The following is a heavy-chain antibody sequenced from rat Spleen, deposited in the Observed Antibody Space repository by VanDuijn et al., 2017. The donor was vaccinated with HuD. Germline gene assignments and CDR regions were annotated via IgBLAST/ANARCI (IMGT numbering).Heavy chain of an antibody. CDR2: INTGSGGT. CDR3: ARLGSSYDY. D-gene: IGHD1-2*01. CDR1: GYTFTSYD. Sequence: QVQLQQSGAELAKPGSSVKISCKASGYTFTSYDISWIKQTTGQGLEYIGYINTGSGGTYYNEKFKGKATLTVDKSSSTAFMQLSSLTPEDTAVYYCARLGSSYDYWGQGVMVTVSS. V-gene: IGHV1-57*01. J-gene: IGHJ2*01.